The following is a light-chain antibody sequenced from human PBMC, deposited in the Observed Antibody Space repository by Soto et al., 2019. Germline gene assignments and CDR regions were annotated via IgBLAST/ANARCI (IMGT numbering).Light chain of an antibody. CDR3: QQYTLYYT. Sequence: DIQMTQSPSTLSASVGDRVTITCRASQAISNCLAWYQQKPGKAPKLLIYDASSLQSGVPSRFSGSGSGTEFTLAISSLQPDDFATYYCQQYTLYYTFGQGTQL. J-gene: IGKJ2*01. V-gene: IGKV1-5*01. CDR2: DAS. CDR1: QAISNC.